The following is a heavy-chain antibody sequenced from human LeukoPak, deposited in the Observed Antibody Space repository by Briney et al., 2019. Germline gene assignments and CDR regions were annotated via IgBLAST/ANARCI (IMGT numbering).Heavy chain of an antibody. D-gene: IGHD3-10*01. J-gene: IGHJ4*02. CDR1: GGSFSGYY. Sequence: SETLSLTCAVYGGSFSGYYWRWIRQPPGKGLEWIGEINHSGSTNYNPSLKSRVTISVDTSKNQFSLKLSSVTAADTAVYYCARGPPLLWFGELLRWYYFDYWGQGTLVTVSS. CDR3: ARGPPLLWFGELLRWYYFDY. CDR2: INHSGST. V-gene: IGHV4-34*01.